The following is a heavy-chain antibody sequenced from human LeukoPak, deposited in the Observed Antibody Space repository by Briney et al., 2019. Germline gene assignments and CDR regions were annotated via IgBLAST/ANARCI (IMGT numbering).Heavy chain of an antibody. CDR2: ISSSGRTI. J-gene: IGHJ6*02. CDR3: ARVGQHYDILSGYYSRYGMDV. CDR1: GFTFSSYE. V-gene: IGHV3-48*03. Sequence: PGGSLRLSCAASGFTFSSYEMNWVRQAPGQGLEWVSYISSSGRTIYYADSVKGRFTISRDNAKNSLYLQMNSLRAEDTAVYYCARVGQHYDILSGYYSRYGMDVWGQGTTVTVSS. D-gene: IGHD3-9*01.